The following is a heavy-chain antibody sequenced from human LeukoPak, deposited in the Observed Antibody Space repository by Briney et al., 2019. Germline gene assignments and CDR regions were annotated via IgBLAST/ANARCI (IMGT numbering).Heavy chain of an antibody. D-gene: IGHD6-13*01. CDR3: AKDRYSSMWSVFEY. J-gene: IGHJ4*02. Sequence: GGSLRLSCAASGITLSSYDMHWVRQAPGKALEWVAVISYDGSNKDYADSVKGRFTISRDNSKNTLDLQMNSLRAEDTAVYYCAKDRYSSMWSVFEYWGQGALVTVSS. CDR2: ISYDGSNK. V-gene: IGHV3-30-3*01. CDR1: GITLSSYD.